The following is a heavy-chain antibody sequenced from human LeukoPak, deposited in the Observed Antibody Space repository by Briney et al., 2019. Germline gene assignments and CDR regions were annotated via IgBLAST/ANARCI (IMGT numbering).Heavy chain of an antibody. CDR1: GGTFSSYA. Sequence: GASVKVSCKASGGTFSSYAISWVRQAPGQGLEWMGGIIPIFGTANYAQKFQGRVTITTDESTSTAYMELSSLRSEDTAVYYCARDRDLEMATTNVHAFDIWGQGTMVTVSS. V-gene: IGHV1-69*05. J-gene: IGHJ3*02. D-gene: IGHD5-24*01. CDR3: ARDRDLEMATTNVHAFDI. CDR2: IIPIFGTA.